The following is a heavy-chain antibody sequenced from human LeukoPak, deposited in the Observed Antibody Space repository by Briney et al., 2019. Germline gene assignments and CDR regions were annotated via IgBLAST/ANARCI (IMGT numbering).Heavy chain of an antibody. V-gene: IGHV3-48*01. D-gene: IGHD6-13*01. CDR2: ISSSGSTI. CDR3: TTSPVTGFGGSWYVDY. CDR1: GFTFSSYG. Sequence: GESLKISCAASGFTFSSYGMHWVRQAPGKGLEWVSYISSSGSTIYYADSVKGRFTISRDDSKNTVHLQMNSLKTEDTAVYYCTTSPVTGFGGSWYVDYWGQGTLVTVSS. J-gene: IGHJ4*02.